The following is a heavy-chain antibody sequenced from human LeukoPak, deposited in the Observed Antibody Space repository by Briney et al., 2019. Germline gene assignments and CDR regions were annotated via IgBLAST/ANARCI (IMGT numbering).Heavy chain of an antibody. V-gene: IGHV3-23*01. CDR1: GFTFSSYA. J-gene: IGHJ2*01. Sequence: TGGSLRLSCAASGFTFSSYAMSWVRQAPGKGLEWVSTISGSGGRTFFADSVKGRFTVSRDNSVFLQMNSLRAEDTALYYCAQSTSMRYFFDLWGRGTLVTVSS. CDR3: AQSTSMRYFFDL. D-gene: IGHD2-8*01. CDR2: ISGSGGRT.